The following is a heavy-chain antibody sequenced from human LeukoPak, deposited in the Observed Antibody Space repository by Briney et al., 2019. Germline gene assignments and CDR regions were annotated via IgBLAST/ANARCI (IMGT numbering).Heavy chain of an antibody. CDR3: AKDIENGYRYGYPLFDY. J-gene: IGHJ4*02. Sequence: PGGSLRLSCVASGFTFSDYYMSWVRQAPGKGLEWVSYISSSGRTIFDADSVKGRFTISRDNGKNSLYLKMNSLIAEETALYYCAKDIENGYRYGYPLFDYWGKGPLVTVPS. CDR1: GFTFSDYY. CDR2: ISSSGRTI. D-gene: IGHD5-18*01. V-gene: IGHV3-11*01.